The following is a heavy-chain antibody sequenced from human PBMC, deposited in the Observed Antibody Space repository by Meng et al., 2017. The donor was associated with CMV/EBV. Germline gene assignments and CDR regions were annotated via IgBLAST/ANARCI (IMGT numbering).Heavy chain of an antibody. Sequence: QVQLEQWVAGLLTPSDTLSLTCGVYGGSFSGYYWSWIRQPRGKGLEWIGEINHSGSTNYNPSLKSRVTISVDTSKNQFSLKLSSVTAADTAVYSCARGGNWFDPWGQGTLVTVSS. V-gene: IGHV4-34*01. CDR3: ARGGNWFDP. J-gene: IGHJ5*02. CDR2: INHSGST. CDR1: GGSFSGYY.